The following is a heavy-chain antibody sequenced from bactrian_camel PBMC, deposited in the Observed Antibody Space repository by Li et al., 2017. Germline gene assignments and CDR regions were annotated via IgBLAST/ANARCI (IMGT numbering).Heavy chain of an antibody. D-gene: IGHD4*01. J-gene: IGHJ4*01. CDR2: MDSSGGTT. V-gene: IGHV3S25*01. CDR3: AVDPSPSSTCSVRLDKRNTWMSAH. CDR1: GFTLTNYW. Sequence: QLVESGGGLVHTGGSLRVSCAASGFTLTNYWMNWVRQAPGKGLEWVSVMDSSGGTTYYADSVKGRFTISKDNAKSILYLQMNSLTPEDTAMYYCAVDPSPSSTCSVRLDKRNTWMSAHWGQGTQVTVS.